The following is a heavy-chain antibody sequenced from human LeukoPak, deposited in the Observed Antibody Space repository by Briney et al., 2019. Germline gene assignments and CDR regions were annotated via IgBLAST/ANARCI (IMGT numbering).Heavy chain of an antibody. CDR1: GYTFTSYG. D-gene: IGHD2-15*01. J-gene: IGHJ4*02. V-gene: IGHV1-18*01. Sequence: ASVKVSCKASGYTFTSYGISWVRQAPGQGLEWMGWISAYNGNTNFAQKLQGRVTMTTDTSTSTAYMELRSLRSDDTAVYYCARDWGSRGSPGYFDYWGQGTLVTVSS. CDR2: ISAYNGNT. CDR3: ARDWGSRGSPGYFDY.